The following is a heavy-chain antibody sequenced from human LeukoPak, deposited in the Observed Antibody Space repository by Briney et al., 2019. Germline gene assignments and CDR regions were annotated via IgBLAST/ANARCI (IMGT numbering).Heavy chain of an antibody. Sequence: SETLSLTCTVSGGSISSYYWSWIRQPAGKGLEWIGSIYYSGSTYYNPSLKSRVTISVDTSKNQFSLKLSSVTAADTTVYYCARGSYIRDFWSGYQGGTFDYWGQGTLVTVSS. D-gene: IGHD3-3*01. CDR1: GGSISSYY. V-gene: IGHV4-59*05. CDR2: IYYSGST. J-gene: IGHJ4*02. CDR3: ARGSYIRDFWSGYQGGTFDY.